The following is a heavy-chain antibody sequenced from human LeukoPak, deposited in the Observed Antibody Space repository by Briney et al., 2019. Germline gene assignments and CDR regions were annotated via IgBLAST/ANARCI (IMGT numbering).Heavy chain of an antibody. CDR2: TYYRSKWYN. D-gene: IGHD6-13*01. CDR1: GDSVSSNSAA. CDR3: ERVPAYGGSSSNWFDP. Sequence: SQTLSLTCAISGDSVSSNSAAWNWIRQSPSRGLEWLGRTYYRSKWYNDYAVSVKSRITINPDTSKNQFSLQLNSVTPEDTAVYYCERVPAYGGSSSNWFDPWGQGTLVTVSS. V-gene: IGHV6-1*01. J-gene: IGHJ5*02.